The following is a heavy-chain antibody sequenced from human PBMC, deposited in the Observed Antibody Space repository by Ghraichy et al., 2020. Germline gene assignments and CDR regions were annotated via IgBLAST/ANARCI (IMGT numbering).Heavy chain of an antibody. CDR2: IYYDGSNE. J-gene: IGHJ4*02. CDR1: GFAFSSYA. Sequence: GGSLRLSCAASGFAFSSYAMHWVRQAPGKGLEWVAVIYYDGSNEYYATSVTGRFTISRDNSRNSLYLQMNDLRAEDTAFYYCARDSTTVVATRPGEVWGQGTLVTVSS. V-gene: IGHV3-33*01. D-gene: IGHD2-15*01. CDR3: ARDSTTVVATRPGEV.